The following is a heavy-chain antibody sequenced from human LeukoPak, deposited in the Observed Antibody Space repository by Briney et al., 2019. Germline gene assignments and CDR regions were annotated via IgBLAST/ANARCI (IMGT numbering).Heavy chain of an antibody. J-gene: IGHJ4*02. CDR1: GFTFSNYW. CDR3: ARGASNRFDY. Sequence: PGGSLRLSCEASGFTFSNYWMHWVRQAPGKGLVWVSRIYTDGSSTNYADSVKGRFTISRDNAKNTLYLQMNSLRGEDTAVYYCARGASNRFDYWGQGTLVTVSS. CDR2: IYTDGSST. D-gene: IGHD1-14*01. V-gene: IGHV3-74*01.